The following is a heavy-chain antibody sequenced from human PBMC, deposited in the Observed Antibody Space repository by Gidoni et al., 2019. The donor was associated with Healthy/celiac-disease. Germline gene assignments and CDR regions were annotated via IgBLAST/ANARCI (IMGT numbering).Heavy chain of an antibody. Sequence: QFTLKESGPALLTPTQTLTLTCTFSGFSLSTRGIRVTWIRQPPGKALEWLARIDWDDDKFYCTSLKTRLTSSKDTSKNPVVLTMTNMDPVDTATYYCARDSLLGLDYWGQGTLVTVSS. D-gene: IGHD1-26*01. J-gene: IGHJ4*02. CDR2: IDWDDDK. CDR3: ARDSLLGLDY. CDR1: GFSLSTRGIR. V-gene: IGHV2-70*04.